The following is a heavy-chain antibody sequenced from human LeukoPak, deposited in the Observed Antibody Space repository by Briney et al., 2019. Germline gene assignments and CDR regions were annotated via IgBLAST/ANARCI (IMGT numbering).Heavy chain of an antibody. V-gene: IGHV4-39*01. CDR2: IYYSGST. J-gene: IGHJ4*02. Sequence: SETLSLTCTVSGGSISSSSYYWGWIRQPPGKGLEWIGSIYYSGSTYYNPSLKSRVTISVDTSKNQFSLTLSSVTAADTAVYYCARHPRGSSRNGFDYWGQGTLVTVSS. CDR3: ARHPRGSSRNGFDY. D-gene: IGHD6-6*01. CDR1: GGSISSSSYY.